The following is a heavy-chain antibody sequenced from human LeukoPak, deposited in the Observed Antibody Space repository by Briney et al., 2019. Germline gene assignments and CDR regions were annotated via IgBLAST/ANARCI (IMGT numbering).Heavy chain of an antibody. D-gene: IGHD6-19*01. CDR2: ISYDGSNK. CDR3: AKDRLQWLASYGMDV. J-gene: IGHJ6*02. Sequence: GGSLRLSCAASGFTFSSYGMHWVCQAPGKGLEWVAVISYDGSNKYYADSVKGRFTISRDNSKNTLYLQMNSLRAEDTAVYYCAKDRLQWLASYGMDVWGQGTTVTVSS. CDR1: GFTFSSYG. V-gene: IGHV3-30*18.